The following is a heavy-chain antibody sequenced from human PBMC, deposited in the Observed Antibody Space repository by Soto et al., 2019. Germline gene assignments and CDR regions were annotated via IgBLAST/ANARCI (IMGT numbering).Heavy chain of an antibody. V-gene: IGHV4-31*03. CDR2: IYHTGST. CDR3: TREASGDFDY. D-gene: IGHD2-15*01. CDR1: GGSITSVGYY. Sequence: QVQLQESGPGLVKPSQTLSLTCTVSGGSITSVGYYWSWIRQHPGKGLEWIGYIYHTGSTHYNPSLKSRVTISLDTSKNQFSLKLSSVTAADTAVYYCTREASGDFDYWGQGTLVTVSS. J-gene: IGHJ4*02.